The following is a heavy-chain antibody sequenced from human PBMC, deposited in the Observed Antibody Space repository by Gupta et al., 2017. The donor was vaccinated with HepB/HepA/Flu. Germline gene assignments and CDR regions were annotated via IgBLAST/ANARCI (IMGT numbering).Heavy chain of an antibody. J-gene: IGHJ5*02. V-gene: IGHV1-8*03. D-gene: IGHD3-10*01. CDR3: ARGQADYYGAGTRNWIDP. CDR2: IRPNSGNT. CDR1: GYSFTNYD. Sequence: QVQLVQSGTEVKKSGASVKVSCKASGYSFTNYDINWVRQATGQGLEWIGWIRPNSGNTGYAQRFRGRVTISWNTSISTAFMEISSLRYEDTAVYYCARGQADYYGAGTRNWIDPWGQGTLVTVSS.